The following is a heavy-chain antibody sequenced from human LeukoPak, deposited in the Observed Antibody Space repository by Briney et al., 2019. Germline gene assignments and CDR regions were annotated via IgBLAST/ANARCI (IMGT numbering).Heavy chain of an antibody. CDR2: ISSSTITI. V-gene: IGHV3-48*01. CDR3: ARTYYYGMDV. Sequence: PGGSLRLSCAASGFTFSSYIMNWVRQAPGKGLEWVSYISSSTITIYYADSVKGRFTISRDNAKNSLYLQMNSLTAEDTAVYYCARTYYYGMDVWGQGTTVTVSS. J-gene: IGHJ6*02. CDR1: GFTFSSYI.